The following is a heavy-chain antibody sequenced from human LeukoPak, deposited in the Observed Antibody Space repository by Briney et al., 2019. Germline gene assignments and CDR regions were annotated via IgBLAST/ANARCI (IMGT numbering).Heavy chain of an antibody. Sequence: GGSLRLSCAASGFTFSSYWMHRVRQAPGKGLVWVSRINSDGSSTSYADSVKGRFTISRDNAKNTLYLQMNSLRAEDTAVYYCARVIAVAGTGYYYYGMDVWGQGTTVTVSS. CDR3: ARVIAVAGTGYYYYGMDV. V-gene: IGHV3-74*01. CDR1: GFTFSSYW. J-gene: IGHJ6*02. CDR2: INSDGSST. D-gene: IGHD6-19*01.